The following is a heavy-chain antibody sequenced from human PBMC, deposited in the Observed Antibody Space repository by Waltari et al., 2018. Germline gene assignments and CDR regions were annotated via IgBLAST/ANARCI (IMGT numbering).Heavy chain of an antibody. V-gene: IGHV3-53*01. Sequence: EVQLVESGGGLIQPGGSLRLSCAASGFTVSSPYMSWVRQAPGKGLEWFSVIYSGGNTYYADSVKGRFTISRDNSKNTLYLQMNSLRADDTAVYYCARDPGGRYYFDYWGQGSLVTVSS. CDR3: ARDPGGRYYFDY. CDR2: IYSGGNT. D-gene: IGHD1-26*01. CDR1: GFTVSSPY. J-gene: IGHJ4*02.